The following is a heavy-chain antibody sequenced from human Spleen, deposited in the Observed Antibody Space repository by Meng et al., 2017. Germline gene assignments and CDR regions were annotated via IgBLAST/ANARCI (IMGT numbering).Heavy chain of an antibody. CDR1: GYSITGSYN. CDR3: ASPAGSGWYYFDY. Sequence: SETLSLTCAVSGYSITGSYNWGWIRQSPGKGLEWIGSIYQSGSTYYNPSLKSRVTMSADTSKNQFSLKLTSVTAADTAVYYCASPAGSGWYYFDYWGQGTLVTVSS. J-gene: IGHJ4*02. CDR2: IYQSGST. V-gene: IGHV4-38-2*01. D-gene: IGHD6-19*01.